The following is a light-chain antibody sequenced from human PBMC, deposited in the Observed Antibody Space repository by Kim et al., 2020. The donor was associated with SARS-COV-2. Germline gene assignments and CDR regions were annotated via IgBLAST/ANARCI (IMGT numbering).Light chain of an antibody. V-gene: IGKV1-39*01. CDR2: GAS. CDR3: QQTFSTQYS. Sequence: DIEMTQSPSALSASVGDRVTITCRATQSVSINLNWYQQRPGKAPRLLIYGASTLQSGVPSRFSASGSGTGFTLTISSLQPEDFAIYYCQQTFSTQYSFGQGTKLEI. J-gene: IGKJ2*03. CDR1: QSVSIN.